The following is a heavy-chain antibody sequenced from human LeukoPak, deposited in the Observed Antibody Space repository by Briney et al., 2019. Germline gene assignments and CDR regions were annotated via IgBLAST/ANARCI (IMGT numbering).Heavy chain of an antibody. Sequence: ASVKVSCKASGYTFTSYGISWVRQAPGQGLEWMGWISAYNGNTNYAQKLQGRVTMTTDTSTSTAYMGLRSLRSDDTAVYYCAGSLGGYYDSSGYFDIWGQGTMVTVSS. J-gene: IGHJ3*02. CDR1: GYTFTSYG. CDR3: AGSLGGYYDSSGYFDI. V-gene: IGHV1-18*01. D-gene: IGHD3-22*01. CDR2: ISAYNGNT.